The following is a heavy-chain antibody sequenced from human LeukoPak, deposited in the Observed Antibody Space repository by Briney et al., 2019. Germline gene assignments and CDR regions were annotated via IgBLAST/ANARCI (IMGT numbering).Heavy chain of an antibody. CDR1: GFSFSSYG. CDR3: AGESGGSCYSD. V-gene: IGHV3-33*01. Sequence: PGGSLRLSCAASGFSFSSYGMHWVRQAPGEGLEWVAVIWYDGSNTYYADSVKGRFTISRDNSKNTLYLQMNSLRAEDTAVYYCAGESGGSCYSDWGQGTLVTVSS. CDR2: IWYDGSNT. D-gene: IGHD2-15*01. J-gene: IGHJ4*02.